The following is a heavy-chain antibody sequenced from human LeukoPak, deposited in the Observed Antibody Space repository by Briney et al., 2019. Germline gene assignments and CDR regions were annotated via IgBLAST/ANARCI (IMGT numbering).Heavy chain of an antibody. D-gene: IGHD3-10*01. CDR1: GFTFSNYG. Sequence: PGGSLRLSCAASGFTFSNYGMHWVRQAPGKGLEWVAIIWYDGSNEHYADSVKGRFTISRDNSKNTLYLQMNSLRAEDTAVYYCAKAQWFGELYYGMDVWGQGTTVTVSS. J-gene: IGHJ6*02. CDR2: IWYDGSNE. V-gene: IGHV3-33*06. CDR3: AKAQWFGELYYGMDV.